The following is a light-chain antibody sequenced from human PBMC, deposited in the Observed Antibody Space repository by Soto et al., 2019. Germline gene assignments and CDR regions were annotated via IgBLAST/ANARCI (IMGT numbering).Light chain of an antibody. CDR3: QQSYTPPRT. CDR1: QSIRTS. Sequence: QMTQSPSSLSASVGARITITCRASQSIRTSLNWYQQKPGKAPRLLIYGASTLQSGVPSRFSGRGSATDFTLTVSSLQPEDSAIYYCQQSYTPPRTFGQGTKVEV. J-gene: IGKJ1*01. V-gene: IGKV1-39*01. CDR2: GAS.